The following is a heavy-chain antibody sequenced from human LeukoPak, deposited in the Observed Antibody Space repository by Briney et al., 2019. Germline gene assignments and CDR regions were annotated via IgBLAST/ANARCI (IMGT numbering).Heavy chain of an antibody. CDR3: AREIAVVGTGYFDY. CDR1: GGTFSSYA. V-gene: IGHV1-69*13. J-gene: IGHJ4*02. Sequence: SVKVSCKASGGTFSSYAISWVRQAPGQGLEWMGGIIPIFGTANYAQKFQGRVTITADESTSTAYMELSSLRSGDTAVYYCAREIAVVGTGYFDYWGQGTLVTVSS. CDR2: IIPIFGTA. D-gene: IGHD6-19*01.